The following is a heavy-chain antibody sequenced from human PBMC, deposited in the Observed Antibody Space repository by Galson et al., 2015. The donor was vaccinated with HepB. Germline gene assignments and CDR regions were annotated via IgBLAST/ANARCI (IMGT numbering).Heavy chain of an antibody. Sequence: CAISGDSVSSNRAAWNWIRQSPSRGLEWLGRTYYRSKWFYGYAVSVKSRITINPDTSKNQFSLHLNSVTPADTAVYYCARLVFRNYDILTGYYSPPGGSYGMDVWGQGTTVTVSS. CDR3: ARLVFRNYDILTGYYSPPGGSYGMDV. D-gene: IGHD3-9*01. J-gene: IGHJ6*02. CDR1: GDSVSSNRAA. V-gene: IGHV6-1*01. CDR2: TYYRSKWFY.